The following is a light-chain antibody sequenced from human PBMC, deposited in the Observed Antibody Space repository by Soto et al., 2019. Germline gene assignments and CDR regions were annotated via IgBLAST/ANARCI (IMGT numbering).Light chain of an antibody. CDR2: DVS. J-gene: IGLJ1*01. V-gene: IGLV2-14*01. CDR3: CSYTTSNTRQIV. CDR1: SKDVDGYNY. Sequence: QSALTQPASVSGSPGQSITISCTGTSKDVDGYNYVSWYQQQPGKAPKFMFYDVSNRPSGVSNRFSGSKSGNTASLTISGLQAEDEADYYCCSYTTSNTRQIVFGTG.